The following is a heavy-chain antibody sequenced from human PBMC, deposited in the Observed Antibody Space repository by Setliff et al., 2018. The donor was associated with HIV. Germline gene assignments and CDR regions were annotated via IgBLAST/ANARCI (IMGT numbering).Heavy chain of an antibody. V-gene: IGHV4-34*01. CDR1: GGSFSGCY. J-gene: IGHJ4*02. D-gene: IGHD6-19*01. CDR2: INNSRST. CDR3: AREVGHRSGYYRGSFDY. Sequence: PSETLSLTCAVYGGSFSGCYWTWIRQPPGKGLEWIGEINNSRSTNYNPSLKSRVTISVDTSKKQFSLKLTSVTAADTAVYYCAREVGHRSGYYRGSFDYWGQGTLVTVSS.